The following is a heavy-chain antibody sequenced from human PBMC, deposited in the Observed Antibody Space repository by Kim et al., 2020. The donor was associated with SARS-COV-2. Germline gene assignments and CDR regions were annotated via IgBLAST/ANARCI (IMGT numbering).Heavy chain of an antibody. CDR3: TMLRGGYWFDP. J-gene: IGHJ5*01. Sequence: SETLSLTCTVSGGSINRYYWSWLRQSPGKGLEWIGYIFYSGRTSYNPSLKNRVTISVDMSKTKFSLKLTSVTTADTAIYYCTMLRGGYWFDPWGQGTLVTVSS. D-gene: IGHD3-10*01. CDR2: IFYSGRT. V-gene: IGHV4-59*13. CDR1: GGSINRYY.